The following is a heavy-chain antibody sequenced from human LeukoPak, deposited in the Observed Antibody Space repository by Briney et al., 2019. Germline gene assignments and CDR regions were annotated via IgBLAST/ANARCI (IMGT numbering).Heavy chain of an antibody. D-gene: IGHD3-16*01. CDR1: GFTFSSFA. Sequence: GGSLRLSCAASGFTFSSFAMSWVRQAPGKGLEWVSTISVSGGSTFYADSVKGRFTISRDNSKNTLDLQMNSLRAEDTAVYYCARDNVMIAFDIWGQGTMVTVSS. V-gene: IGHV3-23*01. J-gene: IGHJ3*02. CDR2: ISVSGGST. CDR3: ARDNVMIAFDI.